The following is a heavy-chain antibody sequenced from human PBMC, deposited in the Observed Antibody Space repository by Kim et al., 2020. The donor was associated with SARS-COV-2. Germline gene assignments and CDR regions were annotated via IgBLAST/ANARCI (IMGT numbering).Heavy chain of an antibody. CDR2: INSDGSST. J-gene: IGHJ6*02. D-gene: IGHD6-19*01. Sequence: GGSLRLSCAASGFTFSRYWMHWVRQAPGKGLVWVSRINSDGSSTSYADSVKGRFTISRDNAKNTLYLQMNSLRAEDTAVYYCARGSAGYSSGWYFDYYGMDVWGQGTTVTVSS. V-gene: IGHV3-74*01. CDR1: GFTFSRYW. CDR3: ARGSAGYSSGWYFDYYGMDV.